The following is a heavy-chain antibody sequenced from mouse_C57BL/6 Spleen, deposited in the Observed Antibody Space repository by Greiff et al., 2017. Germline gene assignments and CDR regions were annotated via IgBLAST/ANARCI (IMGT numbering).Heavy chain of an antibody. J-gene: IGHJ2*01. D-gene: IGHD1-1*01. V-gene: IGHV1-64*01. CDR3: ARSHGSSSYYFDY. Sequence: QVQLQQPGAELVKPGASVKLSCKASGYTFTSYWMHWVKQRPGQGLEWIGMIHPNSGSTNYNEKFKSKATLTVDKSSSPAYMQLSSLTSEDSAVYYCARSHGSSSYYFDYWGQGTTLTVSS. CDR2: IHPNSGST. CDR1: GYTFTSYW.